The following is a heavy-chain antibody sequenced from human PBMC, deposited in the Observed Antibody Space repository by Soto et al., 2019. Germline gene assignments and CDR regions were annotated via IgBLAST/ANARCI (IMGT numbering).Heavy chain of an antibody. CDR1: GFTFSSYG. J-gene: IGHJ4*02. D-gene: IGHD2-8*01. CDR3: ARGPVPGVYYFDY. CDR2: IWYDGSNK. Sequence: QVQLVESGGGVVQPGRSLRLSCAASGFTFSSYGMHWVRQAPGKGLEWVAVIWYDGSNKYYVDSVKGRFTISRDNSKNTLYLQMNRLRGEDTAVYYCARGPVPGVYYFDYWGQGTLVTVSS. V-gene: IGHV3-33*01.